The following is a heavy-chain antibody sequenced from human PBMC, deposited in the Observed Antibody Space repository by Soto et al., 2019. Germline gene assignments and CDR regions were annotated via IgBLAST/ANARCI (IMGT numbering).Heavy chain of an antibody. J-gene: IGHJ5*02. V-gene: IGHV4-39*01. CDR1: GGAIGSRSAY. CDR3: ARKSSRSSPYNWLDT. CDR2: IYYSGST. D-gene: IGHD6-6*01. Sequence: LSLPLPVSGGAIGSRSAYLGWLRPPPGKGLEWIGSIYYSGSTYYNPSLKSRVTISVDTSKNQFSLKLSSVTAADTAVYYCARKSSRSSPYNWLDTFGQGTLVTV.